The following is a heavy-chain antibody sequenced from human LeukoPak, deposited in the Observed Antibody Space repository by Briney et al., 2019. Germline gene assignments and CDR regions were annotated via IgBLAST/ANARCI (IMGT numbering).Heavy chain of an antibody. D-gene: IGHD2-21*01. CDR3: AREAGVSRLTFPWFDP. CDR2: IYYSGST. V-gene: IGHV4-59*01. J-gene: IGHJ5*02. CDR1: GGSISSYY. Sequence: SETLSRTCTVSGGSISSYYWSWIRQPPGKGLEWIGYIYYSGSTNYNPSLKSRVTISVDTSKNQFSLKLSSVTAADPAVYYCAREAGVSRLTFPWFDPWGQGTLVTVSS.